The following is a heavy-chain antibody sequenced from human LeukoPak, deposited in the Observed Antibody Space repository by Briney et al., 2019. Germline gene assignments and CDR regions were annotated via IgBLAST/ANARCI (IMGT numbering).Heavy chain of an antibody. CDR2: ISWNSGTI. CDR3: ARGGRLRYFDWLPYYFDY. Sequence: GGSLRLSCAASGFTFSSYAMNWVRQAPGKGLEWVSGISWNSGTIYYADSVKGRFTISRDDAKNSLYLQMHSLRAEDTALYYCARGGRLRYFDWLPYYFDYWGQGTLVTVSS. CDR1: GFTFSSYA. J-gene: IGHJ4*02. D-gene: IGHD3-9*01. V-gene: IGHV3-9*01.